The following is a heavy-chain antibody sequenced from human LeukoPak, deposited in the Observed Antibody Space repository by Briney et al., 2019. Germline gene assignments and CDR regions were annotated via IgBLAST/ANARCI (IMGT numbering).Heavy chain of an antibody. Sequence: SVKVSCKASGGTFSSYAISWVRQAPGQGLEWMGGIIPIFGTANYAQKFQCRVTITTDESTSTAYMELSSLRSEDTAVYYCARAHYYDSSGYYGYYYYMDVWGKGTTVTVSS. V-gene: IGHV1-69*05. CDR2: IIPIFGTA. D-gene: IGHD3-22*01. CDR1: GGTFSSYA. CDR3: ARAHYYDSSGYYGYYYYMDV. J-gene: IGHJ6*03.